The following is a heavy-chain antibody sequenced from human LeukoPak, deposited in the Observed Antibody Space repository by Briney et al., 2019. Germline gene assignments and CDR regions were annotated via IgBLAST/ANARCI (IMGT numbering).Heavy chain of an antibody. J-gene: IGHJ4*02. D-gene: IGHD1-14*01. CDR2: INHSGST. CDR3: ARVTTPDY. CDR1: GGSFSGYY. V-gene: IGHV4-34*01. Sequence: SETLSLTCAVYGGSFSGYYWSWIRHPPGKGLEWIGEINHSGSTNYNPSLKSRVTISVDTSKNQFSLKLSSVTAADTAVYYCARVTTPDYWGQGTLVTVSS.